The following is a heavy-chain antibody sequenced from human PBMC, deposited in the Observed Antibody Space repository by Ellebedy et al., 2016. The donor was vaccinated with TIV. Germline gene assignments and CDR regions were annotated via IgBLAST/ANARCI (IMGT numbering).Heavy chain of an antibody. J-gene: IGHJ5*02. Sequence: GGSLRLSCAASGFNFRSYWMTWVRQAPGKGLEWVAKIRQEGDEIYYVESVKGRFTIYRDNAKNSLVRQMNSLRVEDTAVYYCARRASYGDYAVQVNPWFDPWGQGTLVTVSS. CDR1: GFNFRSYW. D-gene: IGHD4-17*01. CDR2: IRQEGDEI. CDR3: ARRASYGDYAVQVNPWFDP. V-gene: IGHV3-7*01.